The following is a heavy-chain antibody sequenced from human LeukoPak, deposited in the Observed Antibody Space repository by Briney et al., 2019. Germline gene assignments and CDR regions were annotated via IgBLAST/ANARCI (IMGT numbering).Heavy chain of an antibody. Sequence: GGSLRLSCAASGFTFSSYAMNWVRQAPGKGLEWVSYISSSGSMTHHADSVKGRFTISRDNAKNSLYLQMNSLRAEDTAVYYCARDIYGGHDYWGQGTLLTVSS. D-gene: IGHD2-21*01. CDR1: GFTFSSYA. CDR2: ISSSGSMT. J-gene: IGHJ4*02. V-gene: IGHV3-48*03. CDR3: ARDIYGGHDY.